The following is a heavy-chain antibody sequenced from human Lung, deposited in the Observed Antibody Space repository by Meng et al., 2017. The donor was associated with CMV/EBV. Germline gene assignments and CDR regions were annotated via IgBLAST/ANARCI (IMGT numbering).Heavy chain of an antibody. V-gene: IGHV1-2*06. Sequence: KLVQCGAEVKRPGASVKISCQASGYSFSGFYLNWARQAPGHGLEWLGRVNPVSDDTHLAQKFEGRITVTRGATINTAFMELTRLRPDDTAVYYCAKSSDNGWSSWGPGTLVTVSS. CDR1: GYSFSGFY. D-gene: IGHD6-19*01. J-gene: IGHJ4*01. CDR2: VNPVSDDT. CDR3: AKSSDNGWSS.